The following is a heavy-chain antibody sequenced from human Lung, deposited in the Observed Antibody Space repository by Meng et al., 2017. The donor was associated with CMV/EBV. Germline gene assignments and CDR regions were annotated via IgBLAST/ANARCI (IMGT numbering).Heavy chain of an antibody. CDR3: VTYCGGDCYSGFDY. Sequence: QVQLVQFGAEVKKPGASVKVSXKASGYTFTGYYMHWVRQAPGQGLEWMGWINPNSGGTNYAQKFQGRVTMTRDTSISTAYMELSRLRSDDTAVYYCVTYCGGDCYSGFDYWGQGTLVTVSS. J-gene: IGHJ4*02. V-gene: IGHV1-2*02. CDR1: GYTFTGYY. CDR2: INPNSGGT. D-gene: IGHD2-21*02.